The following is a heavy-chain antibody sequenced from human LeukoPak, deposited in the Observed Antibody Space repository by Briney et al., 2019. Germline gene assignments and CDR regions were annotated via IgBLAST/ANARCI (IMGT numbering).Heavy chain of an antibody. CDR1: GYSFTSYW. CDR2: IYPGDSDT. V-gene: IGHV5-51*01. Sequence: GECLKISCKGSGYSFTSYWIGWVRQLPGRGLEWMGIIYPGDSDTRYSPSFQGQVTISADKSISNSYLQWSSLKASDTAIYYCARSEVVITPFDYWGQGTLVTVSS. J-gene: IGHJ4*02. D-gene: IGHD3-22*01. CDR3: ARSEVVITPFDY.